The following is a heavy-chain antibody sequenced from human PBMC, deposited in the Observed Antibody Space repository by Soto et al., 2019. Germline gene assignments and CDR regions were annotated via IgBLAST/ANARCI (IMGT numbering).Heavy chain of an antibody. Sequence: SATMSLTCAIHSASFTGYYWSWIRQPPGKGLEWIGEINHSGSTNYNPSLKSRVTISVDTSKNQFSLKLSSVTAADTAVYYCARGALLYYYGSGSYYGYWGQGTLVTVS. D-gene: IGHD3-10*01. CDR2: INHSGST. CDR3: ARGALLYYYGSGSYYGY. CDR1: SASFTGYY. V-gene: IGHV4-34*01. J-gene: IGHJ4*02.